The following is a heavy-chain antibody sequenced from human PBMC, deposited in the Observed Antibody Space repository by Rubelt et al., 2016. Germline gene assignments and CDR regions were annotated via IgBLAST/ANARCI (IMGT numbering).Heavy chain of an antibody. J-gene: IGHJ4*02. CDR2: IYHSGST. CDR1: GGSFSGYY. D-gene: IGHD6-19*01. CDR3: AREEAGNPYYFDC. V-gene: IGHV4-34*01. Sequence: QVQLQQWGAGLLKPSETLSLTCAVYGGSFSGYYWSWIRQPPGKGLEWIGEIYHSGSTNYNPSLKRRVTISVDTSKNQFSLKLGFVTAADTAVYYCAREEAGNPYYFDCWGQGTLVTVSS.